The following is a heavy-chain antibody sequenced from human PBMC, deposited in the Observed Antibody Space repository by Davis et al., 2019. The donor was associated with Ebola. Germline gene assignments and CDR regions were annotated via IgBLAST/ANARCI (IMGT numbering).Heavy chain of an antibody. V-gene: IGHV1-69*04. D-gene: IGHD6-19*01. CDR3: ARGPVAVPGSGKWFDP. CDR1: GYTFTSYG. J-gene: IGHJ5*02. Sequence: SVKVSCKASGYTFTSYGISWVRQAPGQGLEWMGRIIPILARATYAQRFQGRVTITADKSTGTAYMELRSLRSDDTAVYYCARGPVAVPGSGKWFDPWGQGTLVTVSS. CDR2: IIPILARA.